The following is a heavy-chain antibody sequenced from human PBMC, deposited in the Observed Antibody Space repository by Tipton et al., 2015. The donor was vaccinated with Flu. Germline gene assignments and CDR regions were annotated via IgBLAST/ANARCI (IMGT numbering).Heavy chain of an antibody. CDR2: IHRSGTT. CDR3: ARRDYSNYVSEPKNWFDP. J-gene: IGHJ5*02. Sequence: LRLSCAASGFTFSYYNMNWVRQAPGKGLEWIGNIHRSGTTYYNPSLKSRVTISMDASKSQFTLRLSSVTAADTALYYCARRDYSNYVSEPKNWFDPWGQGTLVTVSS. V-gene: IGHV4-38-2*01. D-gene: IGHD4-11*01. CDR1: GFTFSYYN.